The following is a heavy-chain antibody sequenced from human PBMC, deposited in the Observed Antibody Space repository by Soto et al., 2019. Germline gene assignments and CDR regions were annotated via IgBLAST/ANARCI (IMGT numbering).Heavy chain of an antibody. CDR2: IIPFLDKT. CDR1: GGTFSGYT. V-gene: IGHV1-69*02. CDR3: ASTKYSAYDLGWVST. J-gene: IGHJ4*02. D-gene: IGHD5-12*01. Sequence: QVQLVQSGAEVKKPGSSVKVSCKASGGTFSGYTITWVRQAPGQGLEWMGRIIPFLDKTNHAQTFQGRVTITADKSTNTAYVELGSLSSHGTAVYYCASTKYSAYDLGWVSTWGQGTLVTVSA.